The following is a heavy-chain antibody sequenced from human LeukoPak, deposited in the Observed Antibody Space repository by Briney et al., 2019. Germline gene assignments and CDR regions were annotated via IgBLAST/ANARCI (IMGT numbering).Heavy chain of an antibody. Sequence: PSETLSLTCTVSGGSISSSSYYWGWLRQPPGKGLEWIVNIYYSGSTYYNPSLKRRVTISVDTSKNQFSLKLSSVTASDTAVYYCARHTITGIDYWGQGTLVSVSS. J-gene: IGHJ4*02. CDR2: IYYSGST. V-gene: IGHV4-39*01. CDR3: ARHTITGIDY. D-gene: IGHD1-20*01. CDR1: GGSISSSSYY.